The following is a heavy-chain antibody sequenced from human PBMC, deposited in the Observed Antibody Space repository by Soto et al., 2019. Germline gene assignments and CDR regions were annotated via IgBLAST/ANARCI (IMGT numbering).Heavy chain of an antibody. CDR1: GGSISSYY. CDR2: IYYSGST. J-gene: IGHJ3*02. V-gene: IGHV4-59*08. CDR3: ARRGGGYGDYTGDAFDI. Sequence: SETLSLTCTVSGGSISSYYWSWIRQPPGKGLEWIGYIYYSGSTNYNPSLKSRVTISVDTSKNQFSLKLSSVTAADTAVYYCARRGGGYGDYTGDAFDIWGQGTMVTVSS. D-gene: IGHD4-17*01.